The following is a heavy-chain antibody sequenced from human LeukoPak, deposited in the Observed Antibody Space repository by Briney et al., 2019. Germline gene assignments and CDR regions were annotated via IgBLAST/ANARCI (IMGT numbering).Heavy chain of an antibody. CDR2: IHYTGST. CDR3: ASVDDEGYSDS. Sequence: SETLSLTCIVSGGSISGHFWSWIRRPPGKGLEWIGYIHYTGSTKYNPSLKSRLTTSVDTSKNQFSLKLSSVTAADTAVYYCASVDDEGYSDSWGQGTLVTVSS. CDR1: GGSISGHF. V-gene: IGHV4-59*11. D-gene: IGHD3-22*01. J-gene: IGHJ4*02.